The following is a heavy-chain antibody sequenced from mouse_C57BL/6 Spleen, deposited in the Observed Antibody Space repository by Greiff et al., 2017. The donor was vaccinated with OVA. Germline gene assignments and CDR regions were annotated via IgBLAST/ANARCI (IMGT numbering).Heavy chain of an antibody. CDR2: ISSGGSYT. CDR1: GFTFSSYG. V-gene: IGHV5-6*01. D-gene: IGHD4-1*01. Sequence: EVKLVESGGDLVKPGGSLKLSCAASGFTFSSYGMSWVRQTPDKRLEWVATISSGGSYTYYPDSVKGRFTISRENAKNSLYLWKSSLKSEDTAMSYCAGHGTGRSDYCDYWGQGTTLTVSS. J-gene: IGHJ2*01. CDR3: AGHGTGRSDYCDY.